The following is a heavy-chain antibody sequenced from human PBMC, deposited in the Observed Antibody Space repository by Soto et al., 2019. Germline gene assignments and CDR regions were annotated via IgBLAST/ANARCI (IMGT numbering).Heavy chain of an antibody. CDR3: AKDLKASVTIFGVVTGYYGMDV. V-gene: IGHV3-30*18. J-gene: IGHJ6*02. D-gene: IGHD3-3*01. Sequence: QVQLVESGGGVVQPGRSLRLSCAASGFTFSSYGMHWVRQAPGKGLEWVAVISYDGSNKYYADSVKGRFTISRDNSKNKLYLQMNSLRAEDTAVYYCAKDLKASVTIFGVVTGYYGMDVWGQGTTVTVSS. CDR2: ISYDGSNK. CDR1: GFTFSSYG.